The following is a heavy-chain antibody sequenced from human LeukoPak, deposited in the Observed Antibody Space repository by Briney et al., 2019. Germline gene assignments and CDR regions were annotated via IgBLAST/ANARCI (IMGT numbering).Heavy chain of an antibody. V-gene: IGHV3-23*01. D-gene: IGHD1-14*01. CDR3: AKSGILYSYYMDV. J-gene: IGHJ6*03. Sequence: PGRSLRLSCAASGFTFSSYAMSWVRQAPGKGPEWVSTISGSGGTTYYPDSVKGRFTVSRDNSKDTLYLQMNSLRVDDTAIYYCAKSGILYSYYMDVWGKGTTVTVSS. CDR2: ISGSGGTT. CDR1: GFTFSSYA.